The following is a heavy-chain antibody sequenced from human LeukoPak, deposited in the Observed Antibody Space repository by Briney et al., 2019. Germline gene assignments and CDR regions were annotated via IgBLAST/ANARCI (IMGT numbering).Heavy chain of an antibody. CDR2: IYSGGGT. D-gene: IGHD3-22*01. CDR3: ARGCHYERSGYCPFDY. V-gene: IGHV3-53*01. Sequence: GGSLRLSCAASGFIVSNNYMNWVRQAPGKGLEWVSIIYSGGGTYYADSVKGRFTISKDNSKYPPYLQMYSLRADDTAVYYCARGCHYERSGYCPFDYWGPGTLVTVSS. J-gene: IGHJ4*02. CDR1: GFIVSNNY.